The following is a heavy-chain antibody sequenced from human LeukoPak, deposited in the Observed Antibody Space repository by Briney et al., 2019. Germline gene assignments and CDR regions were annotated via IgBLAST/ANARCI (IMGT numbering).Heavy chain of an antibody. CDR1: GGSISSYY. Sequence: SETLSLTCTVSGGSISSYYWSWIRQPPGKGLEWIGYIYYSGSTNYNPSLKSRVTISVDTSKNQFSLKLSSVTAADTAVYYCAWSKPRGDYYYGMDVWGQGTTVTVSS. J-gene: IGHJ6*02. CDR2: IYYSGST. CDR3: AWSKPRGDYYYGMDV. D-gene: IGHD3-10*01. V-gene: IGHV4-59*01.